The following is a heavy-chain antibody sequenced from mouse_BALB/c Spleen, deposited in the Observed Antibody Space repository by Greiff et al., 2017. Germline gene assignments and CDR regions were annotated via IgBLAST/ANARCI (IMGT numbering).Heavy chain of an antibody. D-gene: IGHD1-1*01. Sequence: EVKLLESGPGLVKPSQSLSLTCTVTGYSITSDYAWNWIRQFPGNKLEWMGYISYSGSTSYNPSLKSRISITRDTSKNQFFLQLNSVTTEDTATYYCARITTVVRYYAMDYWGQGTSVTVSS. CDR3: ARITTVVRYYAMDY. CDR2: ISYSGST. CDR1: GYSITSDYA. V-gene: IGHV3-2*02. J-gene: IGHJ4*01.